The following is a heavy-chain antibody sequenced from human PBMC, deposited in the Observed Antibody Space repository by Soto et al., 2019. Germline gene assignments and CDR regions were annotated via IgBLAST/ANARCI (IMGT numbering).Heavy chain of an antibody. CDR1: GGYIVSGDSY. V-gene: IGHV4-61*08. CDR2: IYYSGST. Sequence: SSEPQSLGCSVSGGYIVSGDSYGSWIRQPPGKGLEWIGYIYYSGSTNYNPSLKSRVTISVDTSKNQFSLKLSSVTAADTAVYYCAREDSSSANWFDPWGQGTLVTVSS. J-gene: IGHJ5*02. CDR3: AREDSSSANWFDP. D-gene: IGHD6-6*01.